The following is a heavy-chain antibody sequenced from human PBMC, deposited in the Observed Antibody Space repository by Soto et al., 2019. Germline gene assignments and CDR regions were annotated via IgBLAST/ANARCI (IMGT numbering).Heavy chain of an antibody. Sequence: SEILSLTCTVSGGSISSSSYYWGWIRQPPGKGLEWIGSIYYSGSTYYNPSLKSRVTISVDTSKNQFSLKLNSVTAADTAVYYCAPSIAAAGGLFFDYWGQGTLVTVSS. CDR1: GGSISSSSYY. CDR3: APSIAAAGGLFFDY. J-gene: IGHJ4*02. D-gene: IGHD6-13*01. CDR2: IYYSGST. V-gene: IGHV4-39*01.